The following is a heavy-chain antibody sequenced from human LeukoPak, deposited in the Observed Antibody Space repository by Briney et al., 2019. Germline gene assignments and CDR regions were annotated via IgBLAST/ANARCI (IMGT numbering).Heavy chain of an antibody. V-gene: IGHV4-61*08. J-gene: IGHJ4*02. D-gene: IGHD1-1*01. CDR1: GGSISSGGYY. CDR3: ARLDGPIPY. Sequence: PSETLSLTCTVSGGSISSGGYYWSWIRQPPGKGLEWIGYIYTSGSTNYNPSLKSRVTISVDTSKNQFSLKLSSVTAADTAVYYCARLDGPIPYWGQGTLVTVSS. CDR2: IYTSGST.